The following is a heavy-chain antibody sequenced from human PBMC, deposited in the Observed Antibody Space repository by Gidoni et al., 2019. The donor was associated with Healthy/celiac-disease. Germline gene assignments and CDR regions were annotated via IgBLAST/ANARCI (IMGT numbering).Heavy chain of an antibody. Sequence: EVQLVESGGGLVQPGGSLTPSCAASGFTFSSYEMNWVSQAPGKGLEWVSYISSSGSTIYYADAVKGRFTISRDNAKNSLYLQMNSLRAEDTAVYYCARTLSLKIVAMGPFDYWGQGTLVTVSS. CDR1: GFTFSSYE. CDR3: ARTLSLKIVAMGPFDY. V-gene: IGHV3-48*03. J-gene: IGHJ4*02. D-gene: IGHD5-18*01. CDR2: ISSSGSTI.